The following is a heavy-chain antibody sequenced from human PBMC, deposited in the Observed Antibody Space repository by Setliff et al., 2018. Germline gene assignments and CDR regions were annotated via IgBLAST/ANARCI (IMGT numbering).Heavy chain of an antibody. CDR2: INPNFGAT. CDR3: ARDRNDNYESSGYYYAGGYMDV. Sequence: ASVKVSCKTSAYTFSGYYIHWVRQAPGQGLQWMGWINPNFGATNYAPKFQGRVTMTRDTSTSTVFMELSSLRSEDTAVYYCARDRNDNYESSGYYYAGGYMDVWGKGTTVTVSS. CDR1: AYTFSGYY. J-gene: IGHJ6*03. V-gene: IGHV1-2*02. D-gene: IGHD3-22*01.